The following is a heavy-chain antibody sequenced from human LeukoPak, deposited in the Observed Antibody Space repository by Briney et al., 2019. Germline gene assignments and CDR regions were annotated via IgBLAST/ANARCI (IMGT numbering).Heavy chain of an antibody. CDR3: ASLVVVAGAEYFQH. Sequence: GRSLRLSCAASGLTFSSYAMHWVRQAPGKGLEWVAVISYDGSNKYYADSVKGRFTISRDNSKNTLYLQMNSLRAEDTAVYYCASLVVVAGAEYFQHWGQGTLVTVSS. V-gene: IGHV3-30*04. D-gene: IGHD3-22*01. CDR2: ISYDGSNK. J-gene: IGHJ1*01. CDR1: GLTFSSYA.